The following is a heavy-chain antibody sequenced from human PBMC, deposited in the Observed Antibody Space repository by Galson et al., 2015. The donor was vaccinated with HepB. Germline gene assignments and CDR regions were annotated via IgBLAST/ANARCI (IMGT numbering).Heavy chain of an antibody. D-gene: IGHD3-22*01. CDR3: ARCPYYYGRSGYYAFDY. CDR1: GGSFSGYY. CDR2: IDHSGST. V-gene: IGHV4-34*01. J-gene: IGHJ4*02. Sequence: ETLSLTCAVYGGSFSGYYWSWIRQPPGKGLGWIGEIDHSGSTNYNPSVKSRVTISVDTSKNQFSLKLSSVTAADTAVYFCARCPYYYGRSGYYAFDYWGQGTLVTVSS.